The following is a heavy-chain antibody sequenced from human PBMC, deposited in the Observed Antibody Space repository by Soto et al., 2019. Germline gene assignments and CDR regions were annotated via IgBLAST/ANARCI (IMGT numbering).Heavy chain of an antibody. CDR3: ARARGPFDY. CDR1: GGSISSYY. D-gene: IGHD6-25*01. CDR2: IYYSGST. Sequence: SETLSLTCTVSGGSISSYYWSWIRQPPGKGLEWIGYIYYSGSTNYNPSLKSRVTISVDTSKNQFSLKLSSVTAADTAVYYCARARGPFDYWGQGTLVTVSS. J-gene: IGHJ4*02. V-gene: IGHV4-59*01.